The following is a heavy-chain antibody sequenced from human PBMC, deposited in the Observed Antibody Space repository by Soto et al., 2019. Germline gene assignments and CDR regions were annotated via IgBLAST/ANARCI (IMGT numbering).Heavy chain of an antibody. CDR2: LSWDRSTV. J-gene: IGHJ4*02. Sequence: SLRLSCVASGSSSDPFTMHWVRELPGKGLEWVAGLSWDRSTVAYADSVQGRFTISRDHAKNSVVLLMDSLRPDDTALYFCAVSSPDIVVLPSSIYFTSWGPGTQVTVSS. CDR1: GSSSDPFT. D-gene: IGHD2-15*01. CDR3: AVSSPDIVVLPSSIYFTS. V-gene: IGHV3-9*02.